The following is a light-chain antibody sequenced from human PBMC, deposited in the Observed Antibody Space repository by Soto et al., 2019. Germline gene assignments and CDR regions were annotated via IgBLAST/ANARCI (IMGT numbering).Light chain of an antibody. J-gene: IGKJ4*01. V-gene: IGKV3-11*01. CDR3: QQRSNWPPVT. Sequence: EIVLTQSPATLSLSPGERATLSCRARQSVSSCLAWYQQKPGQAPRLLIYDASNRATGIPARFSGSGSGTDVTLTISSLEPEEFAGYYCQQRSNWPPVTFGGGTKVEIK. CDR2: DAS. CDR1: QSVSSC.